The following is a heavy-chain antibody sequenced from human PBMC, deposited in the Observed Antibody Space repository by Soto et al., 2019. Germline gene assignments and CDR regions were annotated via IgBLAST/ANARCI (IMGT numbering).Heavy chain of an antibody. CDR3: ARGSARGSCRY. D-gene: IGHD2-15*01. CDR2: INHSGST. CDR1: VGSFSGYC. Sequence: SETLSLTCAVYVGSFSGYCWSWIRQPPGKGLEWIGEINHSGSTNYNPSLKSRVTISVDTSKNQFSLKLSSVTAADTAVYYCARGSARGSCRYWGQGTLVTVSS. V-gene: IGHV4-34*01. J-gene: IGHJ4*02.